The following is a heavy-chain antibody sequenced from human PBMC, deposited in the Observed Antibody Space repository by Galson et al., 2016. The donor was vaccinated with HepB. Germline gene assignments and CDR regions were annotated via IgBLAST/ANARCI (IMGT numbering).Heavy chain of an antibody. CDR3: ARDYYYDSRGGFDY. J-gene: IGHJ4*02. D-gene: IGHD3-22*01. V-gene: IGHV3-33*01. Sequence: SLRLSCAASGITFSIYGMHWVRQAPGKGLEWVAVIWYDGSKKDYADSVKGRFTISRDNSKNTLYLQMNSLRAEDTAVYYCARDYYYDSRGGFDYWGQGTLVTVSS. CDR1: GITFSIYG. CDR2: IWYDGSKK.